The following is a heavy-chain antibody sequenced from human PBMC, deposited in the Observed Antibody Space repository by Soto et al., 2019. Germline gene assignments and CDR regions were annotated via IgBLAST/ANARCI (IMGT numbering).Heavy chain of an antibody. J-gene: IGHJ4*02. V-gene: IGHV3-11*01. CDR3: ARVRVPGCLVDGSEYFDY. D-gene: IGHD3-9*01. CDR2: ISSSFVYI. CDR1: GFTFSNCY. Sequence: GGSLRLSCAASGFTFSNCYMSWIRQAPGKGLEWLADISSSFVYIHYADSVKDRFSISRDNANNSLYLQMNSLRADDTAVYYCARVRVPGCLVDGSEYFDYWGQGALVTVSS.